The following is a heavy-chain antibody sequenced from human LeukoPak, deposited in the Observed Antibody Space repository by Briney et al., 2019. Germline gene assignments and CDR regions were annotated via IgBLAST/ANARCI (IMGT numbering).Heavy chain of an antibody. V-gene: IGHV4-59*01. Sequence: PSETLSLTCTVSGGSISSYYWSWIRQPPGKGLEWIGYIYYSGSTNYNPSLKSRVTISVDTSKNQFSLKLSSVTAADTAVYYCARDGAAGSFDYWGQGTLFTVSS. CDR2: IYYSGST. CDR1: GGSISSYY. D-gene: IGHD6-13*01. CDR3: ARDGAAGSFDY. J-gene: IGHJ4*02.